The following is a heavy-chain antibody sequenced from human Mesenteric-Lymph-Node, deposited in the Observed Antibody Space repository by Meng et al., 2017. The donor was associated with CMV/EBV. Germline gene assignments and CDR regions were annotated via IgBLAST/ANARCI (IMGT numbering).Heavy chain of an antibody. CDR1: GFTFSDYS. CDR2: ISGNSKYI. Sequence: AGSLSLSCAVSGFTFSDYSMNWVRQAPGKGLEWVSSISGNSKYIYYADSVKGRLTNSRDNAENSLYLQMNSLGAEDAAVYCCVRVTAPLYRIWKYYYDLWGQGTLVTVSS. J-gene: IGHJ5*02. CDR3: VRVTAPLYRIWKYYYDL. V-gene: IGHV3-21*01. D-gene: IGHD3-10*01.